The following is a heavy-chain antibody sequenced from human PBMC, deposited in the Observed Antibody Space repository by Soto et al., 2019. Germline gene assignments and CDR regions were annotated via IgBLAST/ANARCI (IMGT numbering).Heavy chain of an antibody. CDR3: ARDGSFVGVPAAPPLLRGMDV. CDR2: IYYSGST. V-gene: IGHV4-31*03. CDR1: GGSISSGGYY. J-gene: IGHJ6*02. D-gene: IGHD2-2*01. Sequence: SETLSPTGTVSGGSISSGGYYWSWIRQHPGKGLEWIGYIYYSGSTYYNPSLKSRVTISVDTSKNQFSLKLSSVTAADTAVYYCARDGSFVGVPAAPPLLRGMDVWGQGTTVTVSS.